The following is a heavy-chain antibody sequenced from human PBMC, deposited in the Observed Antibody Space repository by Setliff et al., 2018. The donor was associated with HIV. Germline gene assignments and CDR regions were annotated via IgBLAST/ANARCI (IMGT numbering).Heavy chain of an antibody. V-gene: IGHV1-8*01. CDR1: GHTFTNYD. Sequence: ASVKVSCKPPGHTFTNYDIHWMRRAPGQGLEWMGWMNPNSGVSGYALKFHDRVTMTRDTSITTLYMELSSLTSEYTSVYYCARGKGVGGVIITGGLDVWGQGTTVTVSS. CDR2: MNPNSGVS. D-gene: IGHD3-10*01. J-gene: IGHJ6*02. CDR3: ARGKGVGGVIITGGLDV.